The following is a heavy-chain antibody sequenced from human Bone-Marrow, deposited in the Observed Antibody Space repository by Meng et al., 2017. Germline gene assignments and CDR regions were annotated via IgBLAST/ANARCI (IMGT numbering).Heavy chain of an antibody. Sequence: QVQLQESGPGLVEPSGTLSLTCTVSGASITISHWFTWVRQPPGKGLEWIGETCHSGTTTYSPSLKSRVTISIDKSRNHFSLKLTSVTAADTAIYYCATQESRDGHSPYWGQGTLVTVSS. D-gene: IGHD5-24*01. V-gene: IGHV4-4*02. CDR3: ATQESRDGHSPY. CDR2: TCHSGTT. J-gene: IGHJ4*02. CDR1: GASITISHW.